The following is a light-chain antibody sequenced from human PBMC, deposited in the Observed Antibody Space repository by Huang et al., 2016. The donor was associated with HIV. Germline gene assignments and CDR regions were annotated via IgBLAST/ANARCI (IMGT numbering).Light chain of an antibody. CDR2: GAH. J-gene: IGKJ3*01. V-gene: IGKV3-20*01. CDR1: QSVSINY. CDR3: QQYGGSPPFT. Sequence: EIVLTQSPGTLSLSPGERATLSYRASQSVSINYLAWFQQKRGQAPRLLLYGAHNRATGIPDRFNGSGSGTDFTLTIDRLQSEDCAVYYCQQYGGSPPFTFGPGIKVDIK.